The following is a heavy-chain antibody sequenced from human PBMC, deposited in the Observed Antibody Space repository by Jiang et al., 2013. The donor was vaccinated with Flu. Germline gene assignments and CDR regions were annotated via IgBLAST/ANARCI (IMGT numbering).Heavy chain of an antibody. J-gene: IGHJ4*02. CDR3: ARGPAPVEH. Sequence: QSGSELQKPGASVKVSCKASGYTFTNYPMNWVRQAPGQGLEWMGWINTNTGNPAYAQGFTGRFVFSLDTSVSTAYLQISSLKAEDTAVYFCARGPAPVEHWGQGTLVTVSS. CDR2: INTNTGNP. D-gene: IGHD1-1*01. V-gene: IGHV7-4-1*02. CDR1: GYTFTNYP.